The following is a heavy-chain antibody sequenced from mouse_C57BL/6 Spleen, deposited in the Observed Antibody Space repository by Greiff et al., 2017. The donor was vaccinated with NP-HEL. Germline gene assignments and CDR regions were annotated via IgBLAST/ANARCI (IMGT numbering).Heavy chain of an antibody. V-gene: IGHV1-82*01. J-gene: IGHJ1*03. CDR2: IYPGDGDT. CDR1: GYAFSSSW. CDR3: ARGDGTGYFDV. Sequence: VQLQQSGPELVKPGASVKISCKASGYAFSSSWMNWVKQRPGKGLEWIGRIYPGDGDTNYNGKFKGKATLTADKSSSTAYMQLSSLTSEDSAVYFCARGDGTGYFDVLGTGTTVTVSS. D-gene: IGHD3-3*01.